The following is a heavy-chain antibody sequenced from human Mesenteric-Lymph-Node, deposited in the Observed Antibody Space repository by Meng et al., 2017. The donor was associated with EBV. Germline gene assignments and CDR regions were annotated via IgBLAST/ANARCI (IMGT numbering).Heavy chain of an antibody. CDR1: GVSISSSSYY. V-gene: IGHV4-39*01. CDR3: ARQGPSGRTFDY. CDR2: YYNSGST. J-gene: IGHJ4*02. Sequence: QRQLQEARPGLVEPSDTLSLLWPVSGVSISSSSYYWGWIRQTPGKGLEWIGTYYNSGSTHYNPSLKSRVTISVDTSNNQFSLRLISVTAADTAAYYCARQGPSGRTFDYWGQGTLVTVSS. D-gene: IGHD1-26*01.